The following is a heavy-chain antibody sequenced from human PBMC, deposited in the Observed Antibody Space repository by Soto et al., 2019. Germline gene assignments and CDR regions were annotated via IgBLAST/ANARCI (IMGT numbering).Heavy chain of an antibody. V-gene: IGHV1-18*01. Sequence: ASVKVSCKASGYTFTSYGISWVRQAPGQGLEWMGWISAYNGNKKYAQKLQGRVAMTTDTSTSTAYMELRSLRSDDTAVYYCARGVTPYSFDYWGQGTLVTVSS. CDR2: ISAYNGNK. D-gene: IGHD4-4*01. J-gene: IGHJ4*02. CDR1: GYTFTSYG. CDR3: ARGVTPYSFDY.